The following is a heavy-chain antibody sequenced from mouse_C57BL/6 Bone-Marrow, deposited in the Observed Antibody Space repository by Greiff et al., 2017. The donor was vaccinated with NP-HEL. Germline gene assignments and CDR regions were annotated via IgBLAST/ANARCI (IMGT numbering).Heavy chain of an antibody. D-gene: IGHD2-1*01. J-gene: IGHJ4*01. CDR2: IYPRSGNT. CDR1: GYTFTSYG. Sequence: VQLKQSGAELARPGASVKLSCKASGYTFTSYGISWVKQRTGQGLEWIGEIYPRSGNTYYNEKFKGKATLTADKSSSTAYMELRSLTSEDSAVYFCASNYEGQNYAMDYWGQGTSVTVSS. V-gene: IGHV1-81*01. CDR3: ASNYEGQNYAMDY.